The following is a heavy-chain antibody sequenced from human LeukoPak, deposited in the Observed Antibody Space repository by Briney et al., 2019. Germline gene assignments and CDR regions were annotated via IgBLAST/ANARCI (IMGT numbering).Heavy chain of an antibody. V-gene: IGHV3-13*01. D-gene: IGHD3-22*01. Sequence: PGGSLRLSCAASGFTFSSYDMHWVRQATGKGLEWVSAIGTAGDTYYPGSVKGRFTISRENAKNFLYLQMNSLRAGDTAVYYCARAWGGDSSGYSFDYWGQGTLVTVSS. CDR2: IGTAGDT. CDR3: ARAWGGDSSGYSFDY. CDR1: GFTFSSYD. J-gene: IGHJ4*02.